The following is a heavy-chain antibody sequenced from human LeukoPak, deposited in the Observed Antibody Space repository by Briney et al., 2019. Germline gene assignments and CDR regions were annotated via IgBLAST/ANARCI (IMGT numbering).Heavy chain of an antibody. J-gene: IGHJ6*02. Sequence: GASVKVSCKASGYTFTSYGISWVRQAPGQGLEWMGRIGAYNGNTNYAQKLQGRVTMTTDTSTSTAYMELRSLRSDDTAVYYCARPPPYGDYAYGMDVWGQGTTVTVSS. CDR3: ARPPPYGDYAYGMDV. D-gene: IGHD4-17*01. V-gene: IGHV1-18*01. CDR2: IGAYNGNT. CDR1: GYTFTSYG.